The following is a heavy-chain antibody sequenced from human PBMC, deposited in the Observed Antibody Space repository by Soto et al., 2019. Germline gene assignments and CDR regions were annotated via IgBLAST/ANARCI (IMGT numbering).Heavy chain of an antibody. Sequence: QVQLVESGGGVVQPGRSLRLSCAASGFTFSSYGMHWVRQAPGKGLEWVAVIWYDGSNKYYADSVKGRFTISRDNSKNTLYLQMNSLRAEDTAVYYCARDANYDYVWGSYRPWGQGTLVTVSS. V-gene: IGHV3-33*01. CDR3: ARDANYDYVWGSYRP. J-gene: IGHJ4*02. CDR1: GFTFSSYG. CDR2: IWYDGSNK. D-gene: IGHD3-16*02.